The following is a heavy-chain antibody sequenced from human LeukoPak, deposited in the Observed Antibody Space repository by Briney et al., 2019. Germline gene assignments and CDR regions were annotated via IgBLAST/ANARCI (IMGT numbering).Heavy chain of an antibody. J-gene: IGHJ4*02. D-gene: IGHD4-17*01. CDR3: ARGHDYGDAVDF. CDR1: EFTFSIYG. Sequence: GGSLRLSCAASEFTFSIYGMNWVRQAPGKGLEWVSSISSSSSYIYYSDSVKGRFTISRDNAKNSLYLQMNSLRAEDTAVYYCARGHDYGDAVDFWGQGTLVTVSS. CDR2: ISSSSSYI. V-gene: IGHV3-21*01.